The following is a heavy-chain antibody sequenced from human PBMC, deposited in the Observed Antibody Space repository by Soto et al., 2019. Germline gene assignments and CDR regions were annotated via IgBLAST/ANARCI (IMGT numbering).Heavy chain of an antibody. CDR2: IYSTGTT. CDR3: ARENGYGDYDY. CDR1: GGSISSSY. J-gene: IGHJ4*02. Sequence: SETLSLTCTVSGGSISSSYWSWIRQPPGKGLEWIGYIYSTGTTNYIPSLKSRVTISVDTSKNQISLKLTSVTAADTAVYYCARENGYGDYDYWGQGTLVTVSS. V-gene: IGHV4-59*01. D-gene: IGHD4-17*01.